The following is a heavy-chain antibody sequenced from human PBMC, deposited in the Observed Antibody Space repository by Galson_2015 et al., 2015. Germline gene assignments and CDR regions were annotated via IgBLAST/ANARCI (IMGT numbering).Heavy chain of an antibody. CDR3: AIPNVGLITGLDP. Sequence: SVKVSCKAYGYSFTRYAMHWVRQAPGQRLEWMGWINSGNGDTKYSPKFQGRVTITRDTSASTAYMELSSLRSEDKAVYYCAIPNVGLITGLDPRSQAPLVTVSS. CDR1: GYSFTRYA. V-gene: IGHV1-3*01. CDR2: INSGNGDT. D-gene: IGHD3-10*01. J-gene: IGHJ5*02.